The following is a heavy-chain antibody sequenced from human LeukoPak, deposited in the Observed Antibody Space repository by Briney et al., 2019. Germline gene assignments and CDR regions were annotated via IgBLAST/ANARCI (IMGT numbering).Heavy chain of an antibody. CDR3: ARIRGCDSSGYYSGWFDP. CDR1: GFTVSSNY. Sequence: PGGSLRLSCAASGFTVSSNYMSWVRQAPGKGLEWVSVIYSGGSTYYADSVKGRFTISRDNSKNTLYLQMNSLRAEDTAVYYCARIRGCDSSGYYSGWFDPWGQGTLVTVSS. CDR2: IYSGGST. D-gene: IGHD3-22*01. J-gene: IGHJ5*02. V-gene: IGHV3-66*02.